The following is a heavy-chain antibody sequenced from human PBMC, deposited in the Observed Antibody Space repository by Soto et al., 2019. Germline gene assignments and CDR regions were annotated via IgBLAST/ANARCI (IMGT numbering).Heavy chain of an antibody. CDR1: GYTFTSYG. CDR3: AIGNRPLGYCSGGSCYSGFDY. Sequence: ASVKVSCKASGYTFTSYGISWVRQAPGQGLEWMGWISAYNGNTNYAQKLQGRVTMTTDTSTSTAYMELRSLRSDDTAVYYCAIGNRPLGYCSGGSCYSGFDYWGQGTLVTVSS. D-gene: IGHD2-15*01. CDR2: ISAYNGNT. V-gene: IGHV1-18*01. J-gene: IGHJ4*02.